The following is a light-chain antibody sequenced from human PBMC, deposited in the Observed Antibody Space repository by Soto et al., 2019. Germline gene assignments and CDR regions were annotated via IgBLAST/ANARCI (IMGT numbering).Light chain of an antibody. CDR1: QSVYSN. CDR3: QQYTKWPLT. V-gene: IGKV3D-15*01. CDR2: GAS. Sequence: EIVMTQSPATLSVSPGERATLSCRASQSVYSNLAWYQLKPGQAPRLLIYGASTRATGIPARFSGSGSGTDFTLTINSLQSEEFAVYYCQQYTKWPLTFGGGTKVEIK. J-gene: IGKJ4*01.